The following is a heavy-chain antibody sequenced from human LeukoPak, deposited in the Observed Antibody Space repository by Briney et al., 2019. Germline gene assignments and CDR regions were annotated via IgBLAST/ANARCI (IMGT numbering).Heavy chain of an antibody. CDR3: ARGREIHGGSDTKLDDY. Sequence: GASVKVSCKASGYTFTGYYMHWVRQAPGQGLEWMGWINPNSGGTNYAQKFQGRVTMTRDTSINTVDMDLSGLTSDDTAVFYCARGREIHGGSDTKLDDYWGQGTLVTVSS. D-gene: IGHD3-10*01. CDR2: INPNSGGT. V-gene: IGHV1-2*02. J-gene: IGHJ4*02. CDR1: GYTFTGYY.